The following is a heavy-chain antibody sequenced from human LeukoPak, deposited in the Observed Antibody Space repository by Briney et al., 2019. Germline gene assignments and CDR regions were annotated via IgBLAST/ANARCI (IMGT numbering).Heavy chain of an antibody. Sequence: PGGSLRLSCAATGLSVSSNFMSWVRQAPGKGLEWVSVIYGGGSTYYADSVKGRFTISRDNSKNTLYLDMNSLRTEDTALYYCAKGGEYSTSWDDTFDIWGQGTMVTVSS. CDR2: IYGGGST. V-gene: IGHV3-53*05. D-gene: IGHD2-2*01. CDR1: GLSVSSNF. J-gene: IGHJ3*02. CDR3: AKGGEYSTSWDDTFDI.